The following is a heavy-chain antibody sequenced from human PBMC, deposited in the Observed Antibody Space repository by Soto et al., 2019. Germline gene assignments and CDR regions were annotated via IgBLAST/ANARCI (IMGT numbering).Heavy chain of an antibody. Sequence: SETLSLTCTVSGGSISSYYWSWIRQPPGKGLEWIGYIYYSGSTNYNPSLKSRVTISVDTSKNQFSLKLSSVTAADTAVYYCARDNGRENYYDSSGYWYYFDYWGQGNLVTVSS. CDR3: ARDNGRENYYDSSGYWYYFDY. CDR1: GGSISSYY. CDR2: IYYSGST. V-gene: IGHV4-59*01. J-gene: IGHJ4*02. D-gene: IGHD3-22*01.